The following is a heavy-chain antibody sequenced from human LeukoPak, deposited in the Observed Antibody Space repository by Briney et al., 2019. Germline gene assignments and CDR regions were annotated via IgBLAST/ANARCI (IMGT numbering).Heavy chain of an antibody. CDR2: IIPIFGTA. D-gene: IGHD4-23*01. Sequence: GASVKVSCKASGGTFSSYAISWVRQAPGQGLEWMGGIIPIFGTANYAQKFQGRVTITADESTSTAYMELSSLRSEDTAVYYCAREGLDYGGIEDYWGQGTLVTVSS. V-gene: IGHV1-69*13. CDR1: GGTFSSYA. J-gene: IGHJ4*02. CDR3: AREGLDYGGIEDY.